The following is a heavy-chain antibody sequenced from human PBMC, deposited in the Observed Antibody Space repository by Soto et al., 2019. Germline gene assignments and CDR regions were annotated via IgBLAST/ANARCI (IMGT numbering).Heavy chain of an antibody. CDR1: GYPFSGYY. CDR3: ARDLRGDYVYLDP. J-gene: IGHJ5*02. V-gene: IGHV1-2*02. Sequence: QMQLVQAGAEGKKPGASVKVSCKASGYPFSGYYIHWVRQAPGQGLEWMGWINPDSGATNYAQKFQGRVTMTRDTSISTANMEVSRLRSDDTAVYFCARDLRGDYVYLDPWGQGTLVTVSS. D-gene: IGHD4-17*01. CDR2: INPDSGAT.